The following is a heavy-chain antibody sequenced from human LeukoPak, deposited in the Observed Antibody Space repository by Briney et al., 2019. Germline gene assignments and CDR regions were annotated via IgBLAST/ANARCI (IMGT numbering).Heavy chain of an antibody. V-gene: IGHV3-7*01. Sequence: GGSLRLSCAASGFTFSSYSMNWVRQAPGKGLEWVANIKQDGSEKYYVDSVKGRFTISRDNAKNSLYLQMNSLRAEDTAVYYCARDPLSYYMDVWGKGTTVTVSS. CDR1: GFTFSSYS. CDR3: ARDPLSYYMDV. J-gene: IGHJ6*03. CDR2: IKQDGSEK.